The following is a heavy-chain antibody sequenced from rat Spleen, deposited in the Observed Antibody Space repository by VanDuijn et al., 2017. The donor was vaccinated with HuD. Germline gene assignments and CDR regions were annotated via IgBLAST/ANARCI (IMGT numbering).Heavy chain of an antibody. V-gene: IGHV5-31*01. CDR2: ITHNDGST. Sequence: EVQLVESGGGLVQPGRSLKLSCVVSGFTFNNYWMTWIRQAPGKGLEWVATITHNDGSTYYPDSVKGRFTISRDDAKSTLYLQMNSLRSEDTATYYCTRRSYYSRYFDFWGPGTMVTVSS. CDR3: TRRSYYSRYFDF. J-gene: IGHJ1*01. CDR1: GFTFNNYW. D-gene: IGHD1-1*01.